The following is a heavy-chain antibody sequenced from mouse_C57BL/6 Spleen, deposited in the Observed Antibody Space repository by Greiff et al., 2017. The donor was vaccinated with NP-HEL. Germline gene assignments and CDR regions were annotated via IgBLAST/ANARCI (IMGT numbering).Heavy chain of an antibody. CDR2: IYPRDGST. CDR1: GYTFTSYD. V-gene: IGHV1-85*01. J-gene: IGHJ2*01. D-gene: IGHD2-3*01. Sequence: QVHVKQSGPELVKPGASVKLSCKASGYTFTSYDINWVKQRPGQGLEWIGWIYPRDGSTKYNEKFKGKATLTVDTSSSTAYMELHSLTSEDSAVYFCARRWFRENFDYWGQGTTLTVSS. CDR3: ARRWFRENFDY.